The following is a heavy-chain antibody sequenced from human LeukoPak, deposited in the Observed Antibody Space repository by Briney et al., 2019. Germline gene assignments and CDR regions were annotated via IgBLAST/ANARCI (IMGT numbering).Heavy chain of an antibody. CDR3: ARGLAAAGKRAFDI. Sequence: PGGSLRLSCAASGFTFSDYYMSWIRQAPGKGLEWVSYISSSGSTIYYADSVKGRFTISRDNAKNSLYLQMNSLRAEETAVYYCARGLAAAGKRAFDIWGQGTMVTVSS. J-gene: IGHJ3*02. D-gene: IGHD6-13*01. CDR1: GFTFSDYY. V-gene: IGHV3-11*04. CDR2: ISSSGSTI.